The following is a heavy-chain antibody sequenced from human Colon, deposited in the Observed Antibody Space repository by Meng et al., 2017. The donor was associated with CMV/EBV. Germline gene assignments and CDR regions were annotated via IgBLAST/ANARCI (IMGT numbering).Heavy chain of an antibody. J-gene: IGHJ4*02. D-gene: IGHD6-19*01. Sequence: GESLKISCTGSGFTFSYYAMSWVRQVPGKGLEWVSAIYTDNSSTYFVESVKGRFTISRDNSRDTSYLQMKSLRGEDTAIYFCAKVARDSGWAYYFDHWGQGTQVTVSS. V-gene: IGHV3-23*03. CDR2: IYTDNSST. CDR1: GFTFSYYA. CDR3: AKVARDSGWAYYFDH.